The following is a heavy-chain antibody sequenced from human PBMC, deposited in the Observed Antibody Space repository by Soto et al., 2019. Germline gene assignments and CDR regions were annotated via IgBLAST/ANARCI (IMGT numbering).Heavy chain of an antibody. D-gene: IGHD4-17*01. Sequence: QVQLVESGGGVVQPGRSLRLSCAASGFTFSSYAMHWVRQAPGKGLELVAVISYDGSNKYYADSVKGRFTISRDNSKNTLYLQMNSLRAEDTAVYYCARDVERATVVTNDAFDIWGQGTMVTVSS. V-gene: IGHV3-30-3*01. CDR2: ISYDGSNK. CDR3: ARDVERATVVTNDAFDI. CDR1: GFTFSSYA. J-gene: IGHJ3*02.